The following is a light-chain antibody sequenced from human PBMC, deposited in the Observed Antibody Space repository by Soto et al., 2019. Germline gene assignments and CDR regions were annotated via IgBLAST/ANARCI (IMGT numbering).Light chain of an antibody. CDR1: QSVSRN. V-gene: IGKV3-15*01. J-gene: IGKJ2*01. Sequence: EVVLTQSPATLSVSPGDRATLSCRASQSVSRNLAWYQQKPGQAPRLLIYGASTMATGVPARFSGSGSATEFTFSISSLQSEDVAVYYCQQYGDWPPETFGQGTKLEI. CDR2: GAS. CDR3: QQYGDWPPET.